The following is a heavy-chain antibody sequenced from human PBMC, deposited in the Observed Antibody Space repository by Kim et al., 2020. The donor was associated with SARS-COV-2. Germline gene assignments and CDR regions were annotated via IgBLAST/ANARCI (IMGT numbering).Heavy chain of an antibody. CDR3: ARGNVYKSRAFDI. J-gene: IGHJ3*02. V-gene: IGHV4-34*01. Sequence: SNPSRKRRGTISVDSAKDQSSLKLSAVTAADTAVYYCARGNVYKSRAFDIWGQGTMVTVSS. D-gene: IGHD1-1*01.